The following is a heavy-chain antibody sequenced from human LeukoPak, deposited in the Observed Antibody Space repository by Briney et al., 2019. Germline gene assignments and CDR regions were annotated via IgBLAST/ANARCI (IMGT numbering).Heavy chain of an antibody. D-gene: IGHD4/OR15-4a*01. CDR1: GGTFSSYA. CDR3: ATNGRTVLERWFDP. CDR2: IIPIFGTA. J-gene: IGHJ5*02. V-gene: IGHV1-69*13. Sequence: AASVKVSCKASGGTFSSYAISWVRQAPGQGLEWMGGIIPIFGTANYAQKFQGRVTITADESTSTAYMELSSLRSEDTAVHYCATNGRTVLERWFDPWGEGTLVTVSS.